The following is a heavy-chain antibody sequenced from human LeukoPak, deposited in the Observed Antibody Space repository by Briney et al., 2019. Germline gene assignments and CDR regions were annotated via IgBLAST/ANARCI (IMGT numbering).Heavy chain of an antibody. CDR2: INPYSGDT. CDR3: ARASYDSSLRIDDI. V-gene: IGHV1-2*02. CDR1: GYTFTGYY. Sequence: ASVKVSCKASGYTFTGYYMHWVRQAPGQGLEWMGWINPYSGDTNYAQKFQGRVTMTRDTSISTAYMELSTLRSDDTAVYYCARASYDSSLRIDDIWGQGTLVTVSS. D-gene: IGHD3-22*01. J-gene: IGHJ4*02.